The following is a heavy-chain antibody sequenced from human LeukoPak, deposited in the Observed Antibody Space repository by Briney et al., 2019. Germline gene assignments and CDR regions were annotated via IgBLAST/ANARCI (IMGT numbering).Heavy chain of an antibody. J-gene: IGHJ4*02. V-gene: IGHV3-7*01. CDR2: INQDGSDK. D-gene: IGHD1-1*01. Sequence: PGGSLRLSCAASDFTFSSYWMSWVRQAPGKGLEWVANINQDGSDKRYMDSVRGRFTISRDNAKNSLSLHMDSLRAEDTAVYYCAREGYNWDDDGVDYWGQGTLVTVSS. CDR3: AREGYNWDDDGVDY. CDR1: DFTFSSYW.